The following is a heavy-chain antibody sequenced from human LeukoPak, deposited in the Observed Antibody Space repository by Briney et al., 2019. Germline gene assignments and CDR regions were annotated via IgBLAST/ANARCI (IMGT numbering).Heavy chain of an antibody. D-gene: IGHD6-13*01. CDR2: IYSGGST. J-gene: IGHJ4*02. Sequence: PGGSLRLSCAASGFTVSSNYMSWVRQAPGKGLEWVSVIYSGGSTYYADSVKGRFTISRDNSKNTLYLQMNSLRAEDTAVYYCARAHQEIAAAGRFDYWGQGTLVTVSS. CDR1: GFTVSSNY. V-gene: IGHV3-53*01. CDR3: ARAHQEIAAAGRFDY.